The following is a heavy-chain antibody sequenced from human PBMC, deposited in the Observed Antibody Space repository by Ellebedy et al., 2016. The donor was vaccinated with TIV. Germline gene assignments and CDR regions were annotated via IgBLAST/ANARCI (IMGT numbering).Heavy chain of an antibody. CDR3: ARGWLGSGMGV. D-gene: IGHD3-22*01. CDR1: GDSVSTDIG. CDR2: TYYRSKWNN. V-gene: IGHV6-1*01. J-gene: IGHJ6*02. Sequence: SETLSLTCVISGDSVSTDIGWYCIRQSPSRGLEWLGRTYYRSKWNNDYAVSLKSRITINPDTSKNLFSLQLNSVTPEDTAVYYCARGWLGSGMGVWGQGTTVTVSS.